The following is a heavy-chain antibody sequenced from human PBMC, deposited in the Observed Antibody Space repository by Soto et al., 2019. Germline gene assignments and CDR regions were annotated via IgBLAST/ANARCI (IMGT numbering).Heavy chain of an antibody. CDR3: ARDSLGTYDYVWGSYRREGMDV. D-gene: IGHD3-16*02. Sequence: SETLSLTCTVSGGSISSGDYYWSWIRQPPGKGLEWIGYIYYSGSTYYNPSLKSRVTISVDTSKNQFSLKLSSVTAADTAVYNCARDSLGTYDYVWGSYRREGMDVWGQGTTVT. CDR2: IYYSGST. J-gene: IGHJ6*02. CDR1: GGSISSGDYY. V-gene: IGHV4-30-4*01.